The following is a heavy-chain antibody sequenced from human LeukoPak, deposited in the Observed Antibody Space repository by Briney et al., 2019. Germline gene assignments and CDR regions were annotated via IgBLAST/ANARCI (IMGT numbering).Heavy chain of an antibody. CDR3: ARGVVVAATLFWFDY. Sequence: SETLSLTCTVSPYSITNAYYWGWIRQPPGKGLEWIASIYHSGNTYYNPSLKSRVTISVDTSKNQSSLKLSSVTAADTAVYYCARGVVVAATLFWFDYWGQGTLVTVSS. V-gene: IGHV4-38-2*02. D-gene: IGHD2-15*01. CDR2: IYHSGNT. J-gene: IGHJ4*02. CDR1: PYSITNAYY.